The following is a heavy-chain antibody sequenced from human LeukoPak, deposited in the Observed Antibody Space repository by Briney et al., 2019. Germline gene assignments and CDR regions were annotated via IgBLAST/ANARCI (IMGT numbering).Heavy chain of an antibody. D-gene: IGHD3-22*01. V-gene: IGHV3-33*01. J-gene: IGHJ4*02. Sequence: QPGRSLRLSCAASGFTFSSYGMHWVRQAPGKGLEWVAVIWYDGSNKYYADSVKGRFTISRDNSKNTLYLQMNSLRAEDTAVYYCARDPRVMIVVALDYWGQGTLVTVSS. CDR2: IWYDGSNK. CDR1: GFTFSSYG. CDR3: ARDPRVMIVVALDY.